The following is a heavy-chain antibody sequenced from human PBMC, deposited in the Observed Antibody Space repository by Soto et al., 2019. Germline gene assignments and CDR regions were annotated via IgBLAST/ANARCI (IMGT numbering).Heavy chain of an antibody. Sequence: QVQLVESGGGVVQPGRSLRLSCAASGFTFSSYGIHWVRQAPGKGLEWVAVIWYDGSNKYYADSVKGRFTISRDNSKNTLYLLMNSLRAEDTAVYYCARESYDSGSFDYWGQGTLVTVSS. CDR2: IWYDGSNK. V-gene: IGHV3-33*01. J-gene: IGHJ4*02. CDR3: ARESYDSGSFDY. D-gene: IGHD3-10*01. CDR1: GFTFSSYG.